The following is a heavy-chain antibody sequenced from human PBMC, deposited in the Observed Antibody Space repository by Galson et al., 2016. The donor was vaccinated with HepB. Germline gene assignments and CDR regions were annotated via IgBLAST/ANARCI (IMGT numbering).Heavy chain of an antibody. CDR2: ISNSGST. Sequence: TLSLTCTVSGGSISSGGYYWSWIRQHPGKGLEWIGYISNSGSTYYNPSLKSRVTILVDTSKNQFSLKLSSVPAADTADYYCAKQQYTSTSDYFDFWGQGTLVTVSS. D-gene: IGHD6-6*01. J-gene: IGHJ4*02. CDR3: AKQQYTSTSDYFDF. CDR1: GGSISSGGYY. V-gene: IGHV4-31*03.